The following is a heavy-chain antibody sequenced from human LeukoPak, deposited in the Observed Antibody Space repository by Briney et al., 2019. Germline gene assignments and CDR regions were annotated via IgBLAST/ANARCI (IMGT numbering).Heavy chain of an antibody. CDR1: GFTFSSYA. CDR3: ARGRGYYGSGSYSY. D-gene: IGHD3-10*01. Sequence: PGGSLRLSCAASGFTFSSYAMSWVRQAPGKGLEWVSAISGSGGSTYYADSVKGRFTISRDNSKNTLYLQMNSLRAEDTAVYYCARGRGYYGSGSYSYWGQGTLVTVSS. V-gene: IGHV3-23*01. J-gene: IGHJ4*02. CDR2: ISGSGGST.